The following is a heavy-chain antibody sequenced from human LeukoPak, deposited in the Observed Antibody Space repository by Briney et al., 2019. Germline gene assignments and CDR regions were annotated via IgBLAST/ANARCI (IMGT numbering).Heavy chain of an antibody. J-gene: IGHJ4*02. Sequence: SETLSLTCTVSGGSIGGYFWSWIRQPPGKGLEWIGYIHYSGTTNYNPSLNSRVTISVDTSKNQFSLRLSSLTAADTAVYYCARYGITIVRGGKYYFDSWGQGTLVTVSS. D-gene: IGHD3-10*01. CDR3: ARYGITIVRGGKYYFDS. CDR2: IHYSGTT. V-gene: IGHV4-59*08. CDR1: GGSIGGYF.